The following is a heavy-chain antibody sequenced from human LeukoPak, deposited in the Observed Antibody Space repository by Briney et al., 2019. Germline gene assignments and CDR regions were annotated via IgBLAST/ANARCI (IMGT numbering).Heavy chain of an antibody. CDR2: ISDTGNT. J-gene: IGHJ4*02. D-gene: IGHD4-23*01. CDR3: ARAEGYGGELDS. CDR1: GFTLSSYA. V-gene: IGHV3-23*01. Sequence: GGSLRLSCAASGFTLSSYAMSWVRQAPGKGLEWVSAISDTGNTYHADSVKGRFTISRENSKNRLYPQMNSLRAEDTAVYYCARAEGYGGELDSWGQGTLVTVSS.